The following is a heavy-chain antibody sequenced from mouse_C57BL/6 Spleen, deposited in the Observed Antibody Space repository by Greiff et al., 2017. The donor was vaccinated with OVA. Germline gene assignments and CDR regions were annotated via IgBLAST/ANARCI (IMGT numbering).Heavy chain of an antibody. V-gene: IGHV1-18*01. D-gene: IGHD1-1*01. CDR3: ARILSYYYGSSEGNYFDY. Sequence: VQLQQSGPELVKPGASVKIPCKASGYTFTDYNMDWVKQSHGKSLEWIGDINPNNGGTIYNQKFKGKATLTVDKSSSTAYMELRSLTSEDTAVYYCARILSYYYGSSEGNYFDYWGQGTTLTVSS. CDR2: INPNNGGT. CDR1: GYTFTDYN. J-gene: IGHJ2*01.